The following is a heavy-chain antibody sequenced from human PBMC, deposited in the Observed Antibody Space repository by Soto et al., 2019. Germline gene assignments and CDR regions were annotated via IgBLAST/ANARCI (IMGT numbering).Heavy chain of an antibody. J-gene: IGHJ5*01. CDR3: ARGRYCLTGRCFPNWFDS. CDR1: GDPISTVDYF. V-gene: IGHV4-30-4*01. Sequence: SETLSLPCSVSGDPISTVDYFWAWVRQPPGQALEYIGYIYKSATTYYNPSFESRVAISLDTSKSQFSLNVTSLTAADTAVYFCARGRYCLTGRCFPNWFDSWGQGTLVTVSS. D-gene: IGHD2-15*01. CDR2: IYKSATT.